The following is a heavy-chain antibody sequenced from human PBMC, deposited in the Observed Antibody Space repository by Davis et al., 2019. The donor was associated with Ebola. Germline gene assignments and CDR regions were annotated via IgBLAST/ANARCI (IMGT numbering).Heavy chain of an antibody. V-gene: IGHV1-69*13. Sequence: SVKVSCKASGYTFTSYGISWVRQAPGQGLEWMGGIIPIFGTANYAQNFQGRVTITADESTRTAYMELSSLSSEDTAVYYCARCFSLGGTSCLLYYWGQGTLVTVSS. CDR3: ARCFSLGGTSCLLYY. CDR1: GYTFTSYG. CDR2: IIPIFGTA. J-gene: IGHJ4*02. D-gene: IGHD2-2*01.